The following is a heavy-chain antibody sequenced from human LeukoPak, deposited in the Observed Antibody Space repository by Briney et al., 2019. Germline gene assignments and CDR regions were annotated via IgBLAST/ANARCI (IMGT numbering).Heavy chain of an antibody. CDR2: ISFDGNNE. CDR1: GFTFSTYA. Sequence: GGSLRLSCATSGFTFSTYALHWVRQAPGRGLEWVALISFDGNNEYYADSVKGRFTISRDNSKNTLYLQMNSLRAEDTAVYYCAKPESYYYDSSGYFDYWGQGTLVTVS. CDR3: AKPESYYYDSSGYFDY. J-gene: IGHJ4*02. D-gene: IGHD3-22*01. V-gene: IGHV3-30*04.